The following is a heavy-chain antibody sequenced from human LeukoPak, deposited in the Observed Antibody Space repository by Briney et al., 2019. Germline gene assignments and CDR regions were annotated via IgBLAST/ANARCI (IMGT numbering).Heavy chain of an antibody. Sequence: GASVKVSCKASGYTFTSYGISWVRQAPGQGLEWMGWISAYNGNTNYAQKLQGRVTMTTDTSTSTAYMELRSLRSDDTAVYYCARDSRYSSSSYYYYYMDVWGKGTTVTVSS. CDR3: ARDSRYSSSSYYYYYMDV. J-gene: IGHJ6*03. CDR1: GYTFTSYG. V-gene: IGHV1-18*01. D-gene: IGHD6-13*01. CDR2: ISAYNGNT.